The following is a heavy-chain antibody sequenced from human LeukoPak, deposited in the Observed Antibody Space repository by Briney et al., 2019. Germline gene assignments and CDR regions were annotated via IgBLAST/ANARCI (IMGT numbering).Heavy chain of an antibody. CDR1: GGSFSGYY. CDR2: INHSGSN. D-gene: IGHD3-3*01. J-gene: IGHJ4*02. CDR3: ARRPYYYLWSGLPSH. Sequence: SETLSLTCAVYGGSFSGYYWSWIRQPPGKGREWIGEINHSGSNNYNLSLTSRDTISVDTSKNQLSLDLTAVAVADRAVYYCARRPYYYLWSGLPSHWGQGTRVSVSS. V-gene: IGHV4-34*01.